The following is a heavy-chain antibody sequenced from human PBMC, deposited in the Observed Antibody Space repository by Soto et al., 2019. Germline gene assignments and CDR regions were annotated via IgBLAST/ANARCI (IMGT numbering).Heavy chain of an antibody. CDR3: AKGVRLLLIVFDP. CDR1: GFTFSSYS. J-gene: IGHJ5*02. Sequence: EVQLVESGGGLVKPGGSLRLSCAASGFTFSSYSMNWVRQAPGKGLEWVSSISSSGGSTYYADSVKGRFTISRDNSKNTLYLQMNSLRAEDTAVYYCAKGVRLLLIVFDPWGQGTLVTVSS. CDR2: ISSSGGST. V-gene: IGHV3-23*04. D-gene: IGHD3-22*01.